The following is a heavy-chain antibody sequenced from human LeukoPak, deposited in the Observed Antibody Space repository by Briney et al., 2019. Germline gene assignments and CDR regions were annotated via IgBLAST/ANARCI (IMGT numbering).Heavy chain of an antibody. Sequence: SEPLSRTWPVLCVSVRRHVCTWLGHAPGKALGWIGFVQSSGSTNYNPSLRCRVNISEQSSEPQFTLQLSSVTAADPPGYYFARGRYYGSRGYYRFDYFDCWGRGSLVTV. CDR3: ARGRYYGSRGYYRFDYFDC. J-gene: IGHJ4*02. CDR1: CVSVRRHV. V-gene: IGHV4-59*02. D-gene: IGHD3-22*01. CDR2: VQSSGST.